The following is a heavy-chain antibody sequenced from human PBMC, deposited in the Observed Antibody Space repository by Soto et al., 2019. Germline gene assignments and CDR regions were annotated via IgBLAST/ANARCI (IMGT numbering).Heavy chain of an antibody. J-gene: IGHJ6*02. Sequence: GGSLRLSCAASGFTFSSYGMHWVRQAPGKGLEWVAVIWYDGINKYYADSVKGRFTISRDNSKNTLYLQMNSLRAEDTAVYYCAREHYCSSTSCYRDSYGMDVWGQATTVTVSS. D-gene: IGHD2-2*01. V-gene: IGHV3-33*01. CDR2: IWYDGINK. CDR1: GFTFSSYG. CDR3: AREHYCSSTSCYRDSYGMDV.